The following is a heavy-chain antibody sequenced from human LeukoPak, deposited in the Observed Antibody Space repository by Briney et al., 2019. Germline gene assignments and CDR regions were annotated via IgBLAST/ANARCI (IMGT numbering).Heavy chain of an antibody. CDR3: AKGRYSSSRYYFES. Sequence: GGSLRLSCAASGFTFSNYAMSWVRQAPGKGLEWVSAIGGGGVSTYYADSVKGRFTISRDNSKNTLYLQMDNLRAEDTAVYYCAKGRYSSSRYYFESWGQGILVTVST. CDR2: IGGGGVST. V-gene: IGHV3-23*01. D-gene: IGHD6-13*01. J-gene: IGHJ4*02. CDR1: GFTFSNYA.